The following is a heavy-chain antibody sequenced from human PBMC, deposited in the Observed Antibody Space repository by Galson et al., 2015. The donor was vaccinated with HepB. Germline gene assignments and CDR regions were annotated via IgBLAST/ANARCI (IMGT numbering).Heavy chain of an antibody. D-gene: IGHD2-2*02. CDR1: GFTFSSYA. CDR2: ISGSGGGT. V-gene: IGHV3-23*01. J-gene: IGHJ4*02. Sequence: SLRLSCAASGFTFSSYAMSWVRQAPGKGLEWVSAISGSGGGTHYADSVKGRFSISRDNSKNTLYLQMNSLRAEDTAVYYCAKLIVVVLTAISPLWPDYWGQVTLVAAAS. CDR3: AKLIVVVLTAISPLWPDY.